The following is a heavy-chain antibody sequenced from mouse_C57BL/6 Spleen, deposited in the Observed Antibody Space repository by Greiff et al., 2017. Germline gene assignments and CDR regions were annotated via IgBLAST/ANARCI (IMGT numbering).Heavy chain of an antibody. CDR3: SGGSSQYYYAMDY. CDR2: LRNKANGYTT. Sequence: EVQLVESGGGLVQPGGSLSLSCAASGFTFTDYYMSWVRQPPGKALEWLGFLRNKANGYTTEDSASVKGRFTISRDNSQSILYLQMNALSAEDSATYYWSGGSSQYYYAMDYWGQGTSVTVSS. V-gene: IGHV7-3*01. CDR1: GFTFTDYY. J-gene: IGHJ4*01. D-gene: IGHD1-1*01.